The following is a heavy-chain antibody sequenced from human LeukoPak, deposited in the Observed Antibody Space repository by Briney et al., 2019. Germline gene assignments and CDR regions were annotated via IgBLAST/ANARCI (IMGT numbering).Heavy chain of an antibody. J-gene: IGHJ4*02. CDR2: IIGDGRST. V-gene: IGHV3-23*01. CDR3: AKGPLFWSGYHCFDY. Sequence: GGSLRLSCAASGFTFTSYAMSWVRQAPGKGLDWVSAIIGDGRSTYYADSVKGRFTISRDNSKNTFYLQMNSLRAEDTAVYYCAKGPLFWSGYHCFDYWGQGTLVTVSS. D-gene: IGHD3-3*01. CDR1: GFTFTSYA.